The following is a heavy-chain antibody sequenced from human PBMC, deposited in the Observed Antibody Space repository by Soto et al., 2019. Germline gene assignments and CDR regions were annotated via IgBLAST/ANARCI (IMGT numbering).Heavy chain of an antibody. D-gene: IGHD3-22*01. V-gene: IGHV3-64D*08. CDR3: VKATIFYDSSGYYGVGAFDI. CDR1: GFTFSSYA. J-gene: IGHJ3*02. CDR2: ISSNGGST. Sequence: GGSLRLSCSASGFTFSSYAMHWVRQAPGKGLEYVSAISSNGGSTYYADSVKGRFTISRDNSKNTLYLQMSSLRAEDTAVYYCVKATIFYDSSGYYGVGAFDIWGQGTMVTVSS.